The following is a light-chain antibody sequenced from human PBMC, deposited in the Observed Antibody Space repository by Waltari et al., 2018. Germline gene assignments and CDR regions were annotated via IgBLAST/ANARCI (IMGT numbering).Light chain of an antibody. V-gene: IGLV1-47*01. J-gene: IGLJ1*01. CDR1: SSNIGSTY. CDR2: DSN. CDR3: ATWDVSLSGKI. Sequence: QSVLTPPPSVSASPGQRGVIACSGSSSNIGSTYVHWYQHLPGTAPKLLVYDSNHRPSGVPDRFSGSKSGTSASLAISGLRSEDEADYYCATWDVSLSGKIFGTGTKVTVL.